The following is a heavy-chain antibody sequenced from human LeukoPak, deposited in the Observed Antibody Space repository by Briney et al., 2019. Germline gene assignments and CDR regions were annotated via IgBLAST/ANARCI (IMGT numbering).Heavy chain of an antibody. CDR2: ISPSGDIT. V-gene: IGHV3-23*01. CDR1: GFTFSNNG. Sequence: PGGSLRLSCAASGFTFSNNGMNWVRQAPGKGLEWVSGISPSGDITYYADFVKGRFTISRDNSKNTLYLQMNSLRAEDTAVYYCASQHIVVVTAIDYWGQGTLVTVSS. CDR3: ASQHIVVVTAIDY. D-gene: IGHD2-21*02. J-gene: IGHJ4*02.